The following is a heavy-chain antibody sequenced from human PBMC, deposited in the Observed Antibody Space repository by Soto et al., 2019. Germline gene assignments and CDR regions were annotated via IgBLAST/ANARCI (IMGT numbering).Heavy chain of an antibody. CDR3: ARVGGGYYDSSGYKDP. D-gene: IGHD3-22*01. CDR2: TYYSGST. V-gene: IGHV4-61*08. Sequence: SETLSLTCTVSSGSISSGGYYWSWIRQHPGKGLEWIGYTYYSGSTNYNPSLKSRVTISVDTSKNQFSLKLSSVTAADTAVYYCARVGGGYYDSSGYKDPWGQGTLVTVSS. J-gene: IGHJ5*02. CDR1: SGSISSGGYY.